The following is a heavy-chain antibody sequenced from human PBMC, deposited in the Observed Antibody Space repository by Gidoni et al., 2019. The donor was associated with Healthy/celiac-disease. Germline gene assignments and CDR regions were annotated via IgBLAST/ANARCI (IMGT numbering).Heavy chain of an antibody. CDR2: MNPNSGNT. V-gene: IGHV1-8*01. CDR1: GYTFTSYD. Sequence: QVQLVQSGAEVKKPGASVKVSCEASGYTFTSYDINWVRQATGHGLEWMGWMNPNSGNTGYAQKCQGRVTMTRNTSIRTAYMELSSVRSEDTSVYYCARDLDSSAYYVAFDIWGQGTMVTVSS. CDR3: ARDLDSSAYYVAFDI. J-gene: IGHJ3*02. D-gene: IGHD3-22*01.